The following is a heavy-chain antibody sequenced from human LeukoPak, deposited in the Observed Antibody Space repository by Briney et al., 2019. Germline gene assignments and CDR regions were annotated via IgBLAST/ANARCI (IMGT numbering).Heavy chain of an antibody. D-gene: IGHD6-19*01. CDR3: ACRSGRAEYFQY. CDR2: ISNDGRYQ. J-gene: IGHJ1*01. CDR1: GLTFSRYD. Sequence: PGRSLRLSCAASGLTFSRYDMHWVRQAPGKGLEWVAVISNDGRYQYYADSVKGRFTISRDNSKNTLYLQMNRLKFEDRAVYYCACRSGRAEYFQYWGQGTLVTISS. V-gene: IGHV3-30*03.